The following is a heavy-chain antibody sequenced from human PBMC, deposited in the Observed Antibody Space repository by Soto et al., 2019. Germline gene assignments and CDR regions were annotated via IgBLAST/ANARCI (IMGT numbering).Heavy chain of an antibody. CDR3: AKTSIVVVPAATPYYYYYMDV. CDR2: INAGNGNT. J-gene: IGHJ6*03. V-gene: IGHV1-3*01. D-gene: IGHD2-2*01. Sequence: EASVKVSCKASGYTFTSYAMHWVRQAPGQRLEWMGWINAGNGNTKYSQKFQGRVTITRDTSASTAYMELSSLRSEDTAVYYCAKTSIVVVPAATPYYYYYMDVWGKGTTVTVSS. CDR1: GYTFTSYA.